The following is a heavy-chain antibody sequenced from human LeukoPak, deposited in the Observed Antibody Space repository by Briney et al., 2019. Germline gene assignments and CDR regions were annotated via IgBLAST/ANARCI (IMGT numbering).Heavy chain of an antibody. Sequence: GRSLRLSCAASGFTFSSYGMHWVRQAPGKGLEWVAVISYDGSNKYYADSVKGRFTISRDNSKNTLYLQMNSLRAEDTAVYYCASPFERYFDWLTRLDYWGQGTLVTVSS. CDR1: GFTFSSYG. CDR3: ASPFERYFDWLTRLDY. J-gene: IGHJ4*02. V-gene: IGHV3-30*03. D-gene: IGHD3-9*01. CDR2: ISYDGSNK.